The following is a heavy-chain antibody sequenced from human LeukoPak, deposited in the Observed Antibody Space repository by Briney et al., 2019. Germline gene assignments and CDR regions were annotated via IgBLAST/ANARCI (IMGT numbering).Heavy chain of an antibody. V-gene: IGHV3-23*01. Sequence: GGSLRLSCAASGFTFSTYAMSWGREAPGKGLERVSAISGSGGTTYNADSVKGGFTTTSDNSKSTLYLQMNSLRADDTALYYCAKSRSAYPRVDGFDMWGQGTMVTVSS. D-gene: IGHD3-3*01. J-gene: IGHJ3*02. CDR1: GFTFSTYA. CDR3: AKSRSAYPRVDGFDM. CDR2: ISGSGGTT.